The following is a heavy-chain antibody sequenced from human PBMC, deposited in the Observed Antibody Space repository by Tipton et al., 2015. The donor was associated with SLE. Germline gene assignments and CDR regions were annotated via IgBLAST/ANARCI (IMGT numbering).Heavy chain of an antibody. CDR1: GFTFSSYW. D-gene: IGHD4-11*01. V-gene: IGHV3-7*03. CDR3: ASFTVSWYFDL. CDR2: IKQGGSEK. J-gene: IGHJ2*01. Sequence: SLRLSCAASGFTFSSYWMSWVRQAPGKGLEWVANIKQGGSEKYYVDSVKGRFTISRDNAKNSLYLQMNSLRAEDTAVYYCASFTVSWYFDLWGRGTLVTVSS.